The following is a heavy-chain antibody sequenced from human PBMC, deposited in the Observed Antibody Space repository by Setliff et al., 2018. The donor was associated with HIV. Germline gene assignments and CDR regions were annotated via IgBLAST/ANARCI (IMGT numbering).Heavy chain of an antibody. V-gene: IGHV4-39*07. CDR1: GGSISTNSYY. CDR2: ICYRGNT. J-gene: IGHJ4*02. CDR3: ARLRITMIMMLNYFDY. Sequence: SETLSLTCTVSGGSISTNSYYWGWIRQPPRKGLEWIGRICYRGNTYYNPSLKSRLTISVDTSKNQFSLRLTSVTAADTAVYFCARLRITMIMMLNYFDYWGQGTLVTVSS. D-gene: IGHD3-22*01.